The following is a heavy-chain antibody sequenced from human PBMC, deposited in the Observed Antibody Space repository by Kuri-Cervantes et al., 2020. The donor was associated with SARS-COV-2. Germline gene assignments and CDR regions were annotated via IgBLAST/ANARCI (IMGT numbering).Heavy chain of an antibody. Sequence: GGSLRLSCAASGFTVSSNYMSWVRQAPGKGLEWVGRTRNKANSYTTEYAASVKGRFTISRDDSKNSLYLQMNSLKTEDTAVYYCARGVDYWGQGTLVTVSS. CDR3: ARGVDY. V-gene: IGHV3-72*01. J-gene: IGHJ4*02. CDR2: TRNKANSYTT. CDR1: GFTVSSNY.